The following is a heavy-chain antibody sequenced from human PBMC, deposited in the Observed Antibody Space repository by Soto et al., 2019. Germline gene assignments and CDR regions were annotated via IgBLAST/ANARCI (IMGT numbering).Heavy chain of an antibody. CDR3: ARRGTLSGRDAFDV. CDR2: VYVSDSET. J-gene: IGHJ3*01. V-gene: IGHV5-51*01. D-gene: IGHD5-12*01. Sequence: GESLKISCRGSGYYSTSYWIAWVRQMSGKGLEWLGSVYVSDSETKYSPSFQGQVTISADKSTNTAYLHWSSLKASDTAMYYCARRGTLSGRDAFDVWGEGAMVTVSS. CDR1: GYYSTSYW.